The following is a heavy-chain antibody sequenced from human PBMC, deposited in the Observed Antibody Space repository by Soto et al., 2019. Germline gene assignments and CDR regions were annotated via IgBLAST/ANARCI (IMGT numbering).Heavy chain of an antibody. CDR1: GFTFSSYA. D-gene: IGHD1-26*01. Sequence: QVQLVESGGGVVQPGGSLRLSCAASGFTFSSYAMHWVRQAPGKGLEWVAVISYDGSNKYYADSVKGRFTISRDNSKNTLYLQMNSLRAEDTAVYYCARDHSGSYFDYWGQGTLVTVSS. CDR3: ARDHSGSYFDY. J-gene: IGHJ4*02. V-gene: IGHV3-30-3*01. CDR2: ISYDGSNK.